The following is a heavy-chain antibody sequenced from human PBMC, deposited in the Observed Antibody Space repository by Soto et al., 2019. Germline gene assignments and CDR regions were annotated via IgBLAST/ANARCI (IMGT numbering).Heavy chain of an antibody. D-gene: IGHD2-8*01. CDR3: ATNGPDAFDI. CDR2: IIPIFGTA. Sequence: GASVKVSCKASGGTFSSYAISWVRQAPGQGLEWMGGIIPIFGTANYAQKFQGRVTITADESTSTAYMGLSSLRSEDTAVYYCATNGPDAFDIWGQGTMVTVSS. V-gene: IGHV1-69*13. J-gene: IGHJ3*02. CDR1: GGTFSSYA.